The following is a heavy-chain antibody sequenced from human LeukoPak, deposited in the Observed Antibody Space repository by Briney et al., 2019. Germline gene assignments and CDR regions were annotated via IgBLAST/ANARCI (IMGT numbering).Heavy chain of an antibody. Sequence: PSETLSLTCTVSGDSISSGDYYWSWIRQPAGKGLEWIGRISSSGSTNYNPSLKSRVTISVDTSKEKFSLKLSSVTAADTAVYYCAITNRDNFGDYYFDYWGQGTLVTVSS. J-gene: IGHJ4*02. D-gene: IGHD4-17*01. CDR2: ISSSGST. V-gene: IGHV4-61*02. CDR3: AITNRDNFGDYYFDY. CDR1: GDSISSGDYY.